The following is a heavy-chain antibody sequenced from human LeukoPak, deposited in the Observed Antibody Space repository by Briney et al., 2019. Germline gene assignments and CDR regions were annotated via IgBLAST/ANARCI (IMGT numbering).Heavy chain of an antibody. Sequence: GGSLRLSCVASGFTFSNYGMHWVRQAPGKGLEWVAVISYDGSNKYYADSVKGRFTISRDNSKSTLYLQMNSLRAEDTAVYYCTKGVLGGTQSVSAGLDSWGQGTLVTVSS. J-gene: IGHJ4*02. CDR3: TKGVLGGTQSVSAGLDS. CDR2: ISYDGSNK. V-gene: IGHV3-30*18. D-gene: IGHD3-16*01. CDR1: GFTFSNYG.